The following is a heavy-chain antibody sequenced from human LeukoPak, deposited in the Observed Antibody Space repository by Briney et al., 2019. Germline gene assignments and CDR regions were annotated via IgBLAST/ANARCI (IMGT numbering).Heavy chain of an antibody. CDR3: ARADGYCSGGSCYPRAFDI. D-gene: IGHD2-15*01. CDR2: IYYSGST. CDR1: GGSISSYC. Sequence: SETLSLTCTVSGGSISSYCWSWIRQPPGKGLEWIGYIYYSGSTNYNPSLKSRVTISVDTSKNQFSLKLSSVTAADTAVYYCARADGYCSGGSCYPRAFDIWGQGTMVTVSS. V-gene: IGHV4-59*01. J-gene: IGHJ3*02.